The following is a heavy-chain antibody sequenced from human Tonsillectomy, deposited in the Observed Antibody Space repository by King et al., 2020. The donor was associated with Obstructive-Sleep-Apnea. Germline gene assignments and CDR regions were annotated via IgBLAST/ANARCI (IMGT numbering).Heavy chain of an antibody. CDR3: ARGSDEL. Sequence: VQLQESGPGLVKPSQTLSLTCTVSGGSISSSDFYWSWIRQPPGKGLEWVGCIFYNGSTSYNPSLKRRLAISVGTSKKEFSLKLTSATAADTAVYYCARGSDELWGRGTLVTVSS. V-gene: IGHV4-30-4*01. CDR2: IFYNGST. CDR1: GGSISSSDFY. J-gene: IGHJ2*01.